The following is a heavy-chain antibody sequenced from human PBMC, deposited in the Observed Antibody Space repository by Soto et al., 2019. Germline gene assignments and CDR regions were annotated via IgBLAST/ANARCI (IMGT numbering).Heavy chain of an antibody. D-gene: IGHD6-13*01. CDR1: GFTFSDYY. CDR3: ARRYISSWYIL. CDR2: ISNSGSTT. V-gene: IGHV3-11*01. Sequence: QVQVVESGGGLVQPGGSLTLSCAASGFTFSDYYMAWIRQAPGQGLQWVTYISNSGSTTYYADSVKGRFTVSRDNTGNSLYLHMSSLRAEDTAMYFCARRYISSWYILWGQGTLVTVSS. J-gene: IGHJ4*02.